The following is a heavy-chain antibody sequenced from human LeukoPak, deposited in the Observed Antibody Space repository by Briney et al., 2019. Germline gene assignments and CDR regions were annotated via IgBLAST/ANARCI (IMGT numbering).Heavy chain of an antibody. D-gene: IGHD3-22*01. Sequence: PGGSLRLSCLASAFIFSSYGMHWVRQAPGKGLEWVAVISYDGSNKYYADSVKGRFTISRDNSKNTLYLQMNSLRAEDTAVYYCARGNSYDSSGYPEYFQNWGQGTLVTVSS. J-gene: IGHJ1*01. CDR1: AFIFSSYG. CDR2: ISYDGSNK. CDR3: ARGNSYDSSGYPEYFQN. V-gene: IGHV3-30*12.